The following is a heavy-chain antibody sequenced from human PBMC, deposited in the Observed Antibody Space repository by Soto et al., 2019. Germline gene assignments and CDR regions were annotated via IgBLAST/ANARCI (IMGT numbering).Heavy chain of an antibody. Sequence: PSETLSLTCTVSGGSISSYYCSWIRQPPGKGLEWIGYIYYSGSANYNPSLKSRVTISVDTSKNQFSLKLSSVTAADTAVYYCARAGAATLTAYWGQGTLVTVSS. J-gene: IGHJ4*02. CDR1: GGSISSYY. CDR2: IYYSGSA. CDR3: ARAGAATLTAY. V-gene: IGHV4-59*01. D-gene: IGHD2-15*01.